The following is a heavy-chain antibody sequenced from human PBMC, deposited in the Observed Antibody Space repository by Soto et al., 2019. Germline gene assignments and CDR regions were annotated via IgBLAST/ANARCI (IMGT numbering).Heavy chain of an antibody. D-gene: IGHD3-9*01. CDR1: GFTFSSYA. J-gene: IGHJ6*03. V-gene: IGHV3-23*01. Sequence: EVQLLESGGGLVQPGGSLRLSCAASGFTFSSYAMSWVRQAPGKGLELVSAISGSGGSTYSADSGKGRFSISRDNSKNTLYLQINSLRAEDTAVYYCAKDRAGFRYFDWYYYCYMDVLGKGNTVTVSS. CDR2: ISGSGGST. CDR3: AKDRAGFRYFDWYYYCYMDV.